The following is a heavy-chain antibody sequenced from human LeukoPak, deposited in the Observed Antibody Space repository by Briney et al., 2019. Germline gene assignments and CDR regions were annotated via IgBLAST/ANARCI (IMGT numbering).Heavy chain of an antibody. CDR2: IRSSSSTI. CDR3: ARVDQLRFLEWSSDY. V-gene: IGHV3-48*01. Sequence: ETLSLTCTVSGGSISSGSYYWSWIRQPAGKGLEWVSYIRSSSSTIYYADSVKGRFTISRDNAKNSLYLQMNSLRAEDTAVYYCARVDQLRFLEWSSDYWGQGTLVTVSS. J-gene: IGHJ4*02. D-gene: IGHD3-3*01. CDR1: GGSISSGSYY.